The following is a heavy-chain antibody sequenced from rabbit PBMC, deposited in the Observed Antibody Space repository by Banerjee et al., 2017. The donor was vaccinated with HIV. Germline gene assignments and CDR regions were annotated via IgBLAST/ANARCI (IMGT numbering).Heavy chain of an antibody. V-gene: IGHV1S40*01. CDR3: ARDTATSFSTYGMDL. CDR1: GFDFSAYTF. CDR2: IDSGSRDFA. D-gene: IGHD1-1*01. Sequence: QSLEESGGGLVQPEGSLTLTCTASGFDFSAYTFMCWVRQAPGKGLEWIACIDSGSRDFAYYASWAKGRFTISKTSSTTVTLQMTSLTVADTATYFCARDTATSFSTYGMDLRGPGTLVTVS. J-gene: IGHJ6*01.